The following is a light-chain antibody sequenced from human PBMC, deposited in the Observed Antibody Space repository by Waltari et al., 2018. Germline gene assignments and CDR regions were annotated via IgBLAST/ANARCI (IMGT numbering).Light chain of an antibody. CDR2: GAS. V-gene: IGKV3D-15*03. CDR1: QSVSSN. Sequence: EIVMTQSPATLSVSPGERATLSCRASQSVSSNLAWYQQKPGQAPRLLIYGASIRATGIPARFSGSGSGTEFTLTISILQSEDFAVYYCQQYNNWPPYTFGQGTKLEIK. J-gene: IGKJ2*01. CDR3: QQYNNWPPYT.